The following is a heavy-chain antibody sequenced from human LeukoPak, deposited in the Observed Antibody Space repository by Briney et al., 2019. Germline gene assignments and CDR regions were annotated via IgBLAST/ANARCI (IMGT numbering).Heavy chain of an antibody. V-gene: IGHV1-2*02. CDR1: GYTFTGYY. J-gene: IGHJ4*02. D-gene: IGHD3-22*01. CDR3: ARDYYDSSGYYRDY. Sequence: ASVKVSCKASGYTFTGYYMHWVRQAPGQGLEWMGWINPNSGGTNYAQKFQGRVTMTRDTSISTVYMELSRLRSDDTAVYYCARDYYDSSGYYRDYWGQGTLVTVSS. CDR2: INPNSGGT.